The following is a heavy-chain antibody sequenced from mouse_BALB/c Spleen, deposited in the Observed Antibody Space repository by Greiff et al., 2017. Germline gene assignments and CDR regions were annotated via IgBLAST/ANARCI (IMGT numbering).Heavy chain of an antibody. J-gene: IGHJ3*01. CDR2: ISDGGSYT. D-gene: IGHD2-14*01. Sequence: DVKLVESGGGLVKPGGSLKLSCAASGFTFSDYYMYWVRQTPEKRLEWVATISDGGSYTYYPDSVKGRFTISRDNAKNNLYLQMSSLKSEDTAMYYCARDQDYRPSWFAYWGQGTLVTVSA. CDR1: GFTFSDYY. CDR3: ARDQDYRPSWFAY. V-gene: IGHV5-4*02.